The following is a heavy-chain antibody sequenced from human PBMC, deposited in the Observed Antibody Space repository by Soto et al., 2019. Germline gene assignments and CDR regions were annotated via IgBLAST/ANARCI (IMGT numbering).Heavy chain of an antibody. CDR2: IYYTGST. Sequence: LETLSLTYTVSGGSVISRSDRWSRIRKPPGKGLEWSGYIYYTGSTNYNPSLKSRLTMSVDTSKNQFSLNLSSVTAEDTAVYYCAKGRTAIYYYYGMDVWGQGTTVTVSS. CDR1: GGSVISRSDR. V-gene: IGHV4-61*01. J-gene: IGHJ6*02. CDR3: AKGRTAIYYYYGMDV. D-gene: IGHD5-18*01.